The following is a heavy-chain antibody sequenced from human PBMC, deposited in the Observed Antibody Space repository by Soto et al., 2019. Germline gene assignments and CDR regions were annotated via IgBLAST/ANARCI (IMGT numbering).Heavy chain of an antibody. D-gene: IGHD2-15*01. J-gene: IGHJ6*01. V-gene: IGHV1-2*02. CDR1: GFTFSGFY. CDR2: IKRNTDDT. CDR3: ARSPYSLEGDGQHYYYGMDL. Sequence: ASVKVSCKPSGFTFSGFYLHWVRQAPGQGLEWMGWIKRNTDDTGYAQKFQGRVTLTWDTSSSAGYLDLSRLRSDDTAVYYCARSPYSLEGDGQHYYYGMDLWGLGTKVTVSS.